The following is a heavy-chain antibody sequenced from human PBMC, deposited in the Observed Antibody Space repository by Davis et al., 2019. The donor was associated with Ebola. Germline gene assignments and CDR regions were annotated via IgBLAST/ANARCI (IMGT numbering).Heavy chain of an antibody. Sequence: GESLKISCAASGFTVSSNYMSWVRQAPGKGLEWVSVIYSGGSTYYADSVKGRFTISRDNSKNTLYLQMNSLRAEDTAVYYCAKVDSSGYYPYYYYGMDVWGQGTTVTVSS. V-gene: IGHV3-66*01. D-gene: IGHD3-22*01. CDR1: GFTVSSNY. CDR2: IYSGGST. J-gene: IGHJ6*02. CDR3: AKVDSSGYYPYYYYGMDV.